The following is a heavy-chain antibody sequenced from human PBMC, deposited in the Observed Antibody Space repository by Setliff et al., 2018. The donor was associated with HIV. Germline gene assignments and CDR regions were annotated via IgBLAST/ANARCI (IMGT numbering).Heavy chain of an antibody. CDR2: INPNGGTT. CDR3: ARDGWDYYGSGTYPPLYYFDS. J-gene: IGHJ4*01. D-gene: IGHD3-10*01. CDR1: GYTFTGYY. V-gene: IGHV1-46*01. Sequence: GASVKVSCKASGYTFTGYYMHWVRQAPGQGLEWMGIINPNGGTTNYARKFQGRVTMTRDTSTSTVYMELSSLRSEDTAVFFCARDGWDYYGSGTYPPLYYFDSWGQGTLVTVSS.